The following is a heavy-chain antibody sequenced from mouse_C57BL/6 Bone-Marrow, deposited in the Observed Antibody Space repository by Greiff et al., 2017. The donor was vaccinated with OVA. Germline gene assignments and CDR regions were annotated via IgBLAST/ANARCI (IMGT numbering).Heavy chain of an antibody. D-gene: IGHD1-1*02. Sequence: VKVVESGAELVKPGASVKMSCKASGYTFTSYWITWVKQRPGQGLEWIGDIYPGSGSTNYNEKFKSKATLTVDTSSSTAYMQLSSLTSEDSAVYYCARWGGYYFDYWGQGTTLTVSS. V-gene: IGHV1-55*01. CDR1: GYTFTSYW. J-gene: IGHJ2*01. CDR3: ARWGGYYFDY. CDR2: IYPGSGST.